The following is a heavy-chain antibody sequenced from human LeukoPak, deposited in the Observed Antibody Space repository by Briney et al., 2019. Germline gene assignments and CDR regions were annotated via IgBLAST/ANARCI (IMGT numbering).Heavy chain of an antibody. D-gene: IGHD6-19*01. CDR2: IYHSGST. CDR3: ARQSGGSGHDY. V-gene: IGHV4-38-2*01. J-gene: IGHJ4*02. Sequence: SETLSLTCGVSGYSISSGYYGGWIRQPPGRGLEWIGSIYHSGSTYYNPSLKSRVTISVDTSKNQFSLKLSSVTAADTAVYYCARQSGGSGHDYWGQGTLVTASA. CDR1: GYSISSGYY.